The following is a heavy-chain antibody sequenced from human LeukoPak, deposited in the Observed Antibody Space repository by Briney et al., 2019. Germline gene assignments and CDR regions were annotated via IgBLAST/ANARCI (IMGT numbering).Heavy chain of an antibody. CDR3: TREEGPYDSSVYDAFDI. J-gene: IGHJ3*02. CDR1: GFTFGDYA. V-gene: IGHV3-49*04. CDR2: IRSKAYGGTT. Sequence: GRSLRLSCTASGFTFGDYAMSWVRQAPGKGLEWVGFIRSKAYGGTTEYAASVKGRFTISRDDSKSIAYLQMNSLKTEDTAVYYCTREEGPYDSSVYDAFDIWGQGTMVTVSS. D-gene: IGHD3-22*01.